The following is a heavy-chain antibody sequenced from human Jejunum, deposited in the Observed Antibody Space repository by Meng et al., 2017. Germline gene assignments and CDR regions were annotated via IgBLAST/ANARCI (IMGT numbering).Heavy chain of an antibody. D-gene: IGHD1-14*01. Sequence: VHVVRWGGEAKKPGSSVKVSCKASGGIFSTFAFNGVRQAPGQGLEWMGVIIPLYGTTKYAQQFQGRVTITADESTTTVYMEVGSLTSEDTAVYYCAKSITASYNWFDPWGQGALVTVSS. CDR3: AKSITASYNWFDP. CDR1: GGIFSTFA. J-gene: IGHJ5*02. V-gene: IGHV1-69*01. CDR2: IIPLYGTT.